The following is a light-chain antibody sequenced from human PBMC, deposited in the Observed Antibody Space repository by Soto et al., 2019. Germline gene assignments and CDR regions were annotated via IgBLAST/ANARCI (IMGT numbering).Light chain of an antibody. V-gene: IGLV1-44*01. Sequence: QSVLTQPPSVSGTPGLRVNISCSGGISNIGKDTVNWYQQLPGTAPKLLMFNDDKRPSGVPDRFSGSRSGTSASLAISGLQSDDEAVYFCAAWDDSLSAHYVFGTGTKLTVL. CDR3: AAWDDSLSAHYV. CDR1: ISNIGKDT. CDR2: NDD. J-gene: IGLJ1*01.